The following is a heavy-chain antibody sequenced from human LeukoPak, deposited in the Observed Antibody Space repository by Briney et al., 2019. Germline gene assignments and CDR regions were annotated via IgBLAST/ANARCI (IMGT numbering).Heavy chain of an antibody. Sequence: PSETLSLTCTVSGGSISSYYWSWIRQPPGKGLEWIGHIYTSGSTNYNPSLKSRLTISVDTSKNQFSLKLSTVTAADTAVYYCARGSYYDILTGYYWYFDLWGRGTLVTVSS. CDR3: ARGSYYDILTGYYWYFDL. D-gene: IGHD3-9*01. V-gene: IGHV4-4*08. CDR1: GGSISSYY. CDR2: IYTSGST. J-gene: IGHJ2*01.